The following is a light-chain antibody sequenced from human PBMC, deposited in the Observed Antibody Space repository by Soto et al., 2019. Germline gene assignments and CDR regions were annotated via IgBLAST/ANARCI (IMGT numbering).Light chain of an antibody. V-gene: IGKV1-5*01. CDR2: DAS. CDR3: QVYASYLWT. J-gene: IGKJ1*01. CDR1: QSISSW. Sequence: PMSQEPRILSAPVVSRVNITSLASQSISSWWAGYQQKPGKGPKRLIYDASSLESGVPSRFSGSGSGTEFTLTITILQPDDFVTDYSQVYASYLWTFAEGTKLDIK.